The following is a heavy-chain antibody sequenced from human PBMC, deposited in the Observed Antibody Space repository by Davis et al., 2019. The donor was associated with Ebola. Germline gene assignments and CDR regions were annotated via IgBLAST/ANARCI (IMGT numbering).Heavy chain of an antibody. CDR1: GYTFTSYY. CDR2: INPSGGST. V-gene: IGHV1-46*01. Sequence: ASVKVSCKASGYTFTSYYMHWVRQAPGQGLEWMGIINPSGGSTSYAQKFQGRVTMTRDTSTSTVYMELSSLRSEDTAVYYCATSPQVYYYMDVWGKGTTVTVSS. J-gene: IGHJ6*03. CDR3: ATSPQVYYYMDV.